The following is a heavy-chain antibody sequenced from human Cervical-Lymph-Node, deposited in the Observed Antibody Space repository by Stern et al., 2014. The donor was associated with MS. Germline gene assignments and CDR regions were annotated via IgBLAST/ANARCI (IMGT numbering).Heavy chain of an antibody. CDR2: ISYDGSDT. Sequence: VQLVESGGGVVQPGRSLRLTCTVSGFTFSSYGMHWVRQAPGKGLEWVSVISYDGSDTYYAESVKGRFTISRDNTKNTLYLEMRRLRREDTAVYYCVKRVITEVRGVRLGDYWGPGTLVIVSS. CDR1: GFTFSSYG. CDR3: VKRVITEVRGVRLGDY. V-gene: IGHV3-30*18. D-gene: IGHD3-10*01. J-gene: IGHJ4*02.